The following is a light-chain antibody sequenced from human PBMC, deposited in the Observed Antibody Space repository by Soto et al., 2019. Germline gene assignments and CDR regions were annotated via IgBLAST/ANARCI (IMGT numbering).Light chain of an antibody. V-gene: IGKV3-15*01. J-gene: IGKJ1*01. CDR1: QSITDT. CDR2: GAS. CDR3: QQYINWPWT. Sequence: EIVMTQSPVTLSVSPGERATLSCRASQSITDTLAWYQQKPGQAPRLLIHGASTRAPGFPARFSGSGSGTDFTLTISSLQSEDFAVYYCQQYINWPWTFGQGTKVEIK.